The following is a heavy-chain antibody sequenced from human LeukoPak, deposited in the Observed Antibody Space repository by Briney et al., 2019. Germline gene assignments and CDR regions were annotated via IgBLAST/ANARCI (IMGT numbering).Heavy chain of an antibody. V-gene: IGHV4-59*01. CDR2: IYYSGST. CDR1: GGSISSYY. D-gene: IGHD4-17*01. J-gene: IGHJ3*02. CDR3: AREWAVTTTNLVAFDI. Sequence: SETLSLTCTVSGGSISSYYWSWIRQPPGKGLEWIGYIYYSGSTNYNPSLKSRVTISVDTSKNQFSLKLSSVTAADTAVYHCAREWAVTTTNLVAFDIWGQGTMVTVSS.